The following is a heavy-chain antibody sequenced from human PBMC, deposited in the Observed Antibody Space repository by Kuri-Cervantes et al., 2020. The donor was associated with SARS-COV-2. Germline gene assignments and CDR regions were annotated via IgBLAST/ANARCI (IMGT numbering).Heavy chain of an antibody. CDR1: GYSFTSYW. CDR3: ARLSITIFGALTAPFDS. D-gene: IGHD3-3*01. CDR2: IYPGDSDT. J-gene: IGHJ5*01. Sequence: KVSCKGSGYSFTSYWIGWVRQIPGKGLEWMGIIYPGDSDTRYSPSFQGQVTISADKSISTAYLQWSSLKASDTAIYYCARLSITIFGALTAPFDSWGQGTLVTVSS. V-gene: IGHV5-51*01.